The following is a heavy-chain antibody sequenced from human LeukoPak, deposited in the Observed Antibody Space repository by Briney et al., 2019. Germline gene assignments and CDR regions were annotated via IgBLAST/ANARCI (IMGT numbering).Heavy chain of an antibody. Sequence: GESLKISCKGSGYSFTSYWIGWVRQMPGKGLEWMGIIYPGDSDTRYSLSFQGQVTISADKSISTAYLQWSSLKASDTAMYYCATYTYYYDSSGYYFEDNWFDPWGQGTLVTVSS. CDR3: ATYTYYYDSSGYYFEDNWFDP. CDR1: GYSFTSYW. J-gene: IGHJ5*02. D-gene: IGHD3-22*01. CDR2: IYPGDSDT. V-gene: IGHV5-51*01.